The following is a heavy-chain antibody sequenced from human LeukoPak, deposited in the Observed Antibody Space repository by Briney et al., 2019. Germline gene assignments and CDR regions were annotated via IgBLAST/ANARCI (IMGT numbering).Heavy chain of an antibody. CDR1: GFTFSSYD. Sequence: LPGGSLRLSCAASGFTFSSYDMHWVRQATGKGLEWVSAIGTAGDTYYPGSVKGRFTISRENAKNSLYLQMNSLRAGDTAVYYCARGGALDCSSTSCRRRARNWFDPWGQGTLVTVSS. CDR3: ARGGALDCSSTSCRRRARNWFDP. CDR2: IGTAGDT. D-gene: IGHD2-2*01. J-gene: IGHJ5*02. V-gene: IGHV3-13*01.